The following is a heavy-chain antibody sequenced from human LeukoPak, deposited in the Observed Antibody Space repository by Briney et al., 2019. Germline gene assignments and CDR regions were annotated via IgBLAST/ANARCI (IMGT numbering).Heavy chain of an antibody. V-gene: IGHV4-39*07. CDR3: ARDPPHSSGWPLGAFDI. CDR2: IYYSGST. CDR1: GGSISSSSYY. Sequence: PSETLSLTCTVSGGSISSSSYYWGWIRQPPGKGLEWIGSIYYSGSTNYNPSLKSRVTISVDTPKNQFSPKLSSVTAADTAVYYCARDPPHSSGWPLGAFDIWGQGTMVTVSS. J-gene: IGHJ3*02. D-gene: IGHD6-19*01.